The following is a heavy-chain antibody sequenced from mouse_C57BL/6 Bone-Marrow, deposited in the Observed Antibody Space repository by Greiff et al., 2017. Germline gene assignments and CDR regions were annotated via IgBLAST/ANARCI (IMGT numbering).Heavy chain of an antibody. D-gene: IGHD1-1*01. Sequence: LVESGAELVRPGASVTLSCKASGYTFTDYEMHWVKQTPVHGLEWIGAIDPETGGTAYNQKFKGKAILTADKSSSTAYMELRSLTSEDSAVYYCTRTKNGSFDYWGQGTTLTVSS. CDR2: IDPETGGT. CDR3: TRTKNGSFDY. J-gene: IGHJ2*01. V-gene: IGHV1-15*01. CDR1: GYTFTDYE.